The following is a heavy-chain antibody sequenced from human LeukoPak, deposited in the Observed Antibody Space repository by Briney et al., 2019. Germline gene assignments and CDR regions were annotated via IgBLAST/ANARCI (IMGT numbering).Heavy chain of an antibody. V-gene: IGHV4-59*08. CDR1: GGSIGTSY. CDR3: ARQLYASMSSFDY. J-gene: IGHJ4*02. CDR2: VSYSGNT. D-gene: IGHD2/OR15-2a*01. Sequence: SETLSLTCTVSGGSIGTSYWSWIRHSPGKGLEWMGYVSYSGNTNYNPFLKSRVTVSVASSKNQFCRKLSTANAADTAVYSCARQLYASMSSFDYWGQGTLVTVSS.